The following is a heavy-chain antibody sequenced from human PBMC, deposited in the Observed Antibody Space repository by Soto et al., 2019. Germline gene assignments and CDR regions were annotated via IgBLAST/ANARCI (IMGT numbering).Heavy chain of an antibody. CDR1: GYTFIDYY. Sequence: GASVKVSCKASGYTFIDYYIHWVRQAPGQGLEWMGWINTNTGNPTYAQGFTGRFVFSLDTSVSTAYLQICSLKAEDTAVYYCARDFSEDIAAAGTRRSYYYYYGMDDWGQGTTVTVSS. CDR2: INTNTGNP. CDR3: ARDFSEDIAAAGTRRSYYYYYGMDD. V-gene: IGHV7-4-1*01. J-gene: IGHJ6*02. D-gene: IGHD6-13*01.